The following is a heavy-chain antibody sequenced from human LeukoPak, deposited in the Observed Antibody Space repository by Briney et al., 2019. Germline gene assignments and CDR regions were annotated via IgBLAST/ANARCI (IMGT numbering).Heavy chain of an antibody. J-gene: IGHJ5*02. CDR1: GGSISSSNW. D-gene: IGHD3-9*01. Sequence: SETLSLTCAVSGGSISSSNWWSWVRQPPGKGLEWIGEIYHSGSTNYNPSLKSRVTISVDKSKNQFSLKLSSVTAADTAVYYCARSHYDILTGYPTNWFDPWGQGTLVTVSS. CDR2: IYHSGST. V-gene: IGHV4-4*02. CDR3: ARSHYDILTGYPTNWFDP.